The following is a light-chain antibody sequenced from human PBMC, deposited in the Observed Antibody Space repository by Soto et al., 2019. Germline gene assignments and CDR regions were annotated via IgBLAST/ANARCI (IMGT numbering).Light chain of an antibody. J-gene: IGKJ2*01. V-gene: IGKV1-39*01. CDR3: QQTYTVPYT. Sequence: DIQMTQSPSSLSASVGDRVTITCRASQSIERYLNWYQQKSGKAPNFLMYATSHLQSGVPSRFSGSGSGTEFTLTISGLQPEDFGSYYCQQTYTVPYTFGQGTKLEIE. CDR1: QSIERY. CDR2: ATS.